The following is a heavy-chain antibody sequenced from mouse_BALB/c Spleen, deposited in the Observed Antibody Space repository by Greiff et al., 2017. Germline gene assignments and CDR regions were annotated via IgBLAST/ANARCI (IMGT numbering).Heavy chain of an antibody. CDR2: ISYSGST. CDR3: ARASYYAFYYAMDY. J-gene: IGHJ4*01. D-gene: IGHD1-1*01. CDR1: GYSITSDYA. Sequence: EVKLMESGPGLVKPSQSLSLTCTVTGYSITSDYAWNWIRQFPGNKLEWMGYISYSGSTSYNPSLKSRISITRDTSKNQFFLQLNSVTTEDTATYYCARASYYAFYYAMDYWGQGTSVTVSS. V-gene: IGHV3-2*02.